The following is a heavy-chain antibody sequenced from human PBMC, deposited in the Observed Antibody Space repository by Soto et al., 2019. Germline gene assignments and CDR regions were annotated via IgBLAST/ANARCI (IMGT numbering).Heavy chain of an antibody. D-gene: IGHD2-8*02. CDR3: ARDGFYTGGRGPRNDGFDY. J-gene: IGHJ4*02. V-gene: IGHV4-59*01. CDR1: GGSFGTYS. Sequence: QVQLQQSGPGLVKPSETLSLTCAVSGGSFGTYSWNWIRQAPGKGLEWIGKIYYSGTTGYNTSLKSRVTLSIDTSQNKLSLSLSSVTAADTAVYYCARDGFYTGGRGPRNDGFDYWGQGTLVTVSA. CDR2: IYYSGTT.